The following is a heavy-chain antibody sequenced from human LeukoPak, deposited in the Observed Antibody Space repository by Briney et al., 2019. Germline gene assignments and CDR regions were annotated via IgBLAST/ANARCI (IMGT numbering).Heavy chain of an antibody. V-gene: IGHV1-2*02. D-gene: IGHD7-27*01. Sequence: GASVKVSCKASGYTLTGYYMHWVRQAPGQGLEWMGWMNPNSGGTKYAQKFQGRVTMTRDTSISTAYMELSRLRSDDTAMYYCAGLPTDSRWGLFDPWGQGTLVTVSS. J-gene: IGHJ5*02. CDR1: GYTLTGYY. CDR3: AGLPTDSRWGLFDP. CDR2: MNPNSGGT.